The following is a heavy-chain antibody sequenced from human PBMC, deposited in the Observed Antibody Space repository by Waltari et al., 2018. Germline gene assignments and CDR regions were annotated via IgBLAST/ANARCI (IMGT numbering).Heavy chain of an antibody. CDR2: IYTSGST. Sequence: QVQLQESGPGLVKPSQTLSLTCTVSGGSISSGSYYWSWIRQPAGKGLEWIGRIYTSGSTNYNPSLKSRVTISVDTSKNQFSLKRSSVTAADTAVYYCARGGSSSKNYYYYYGMDVWGQGTTVTVSS. CDR1: GGSISSGSYY. D-gene: IGHD6-6*01. V-gene: IGHV4-61*02. CDR3: ARGGSSSKNYYYYYGMDV. J-gene: IGHJ6*02.